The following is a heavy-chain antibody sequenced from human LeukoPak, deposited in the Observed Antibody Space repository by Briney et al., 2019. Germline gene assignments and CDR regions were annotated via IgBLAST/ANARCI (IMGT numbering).Heavy chain of an antibody. CDR2: ITTSDGNT. J-gene: IGHJ4*02. CDR1: GFTFSSYT. CDR3: AREFVDSSFDF. V-gene: IGHV3-23*01. Sequence: GGSLRLSCAASGFTFSSYTMSWVRQAPGKGLEWVSTITTSDGNTYYADSVKGRFTISRDNAKNSLYLQMNSLRAEDTAVYYCAREFVDSSFDFWGQGTLVTVSS. D-gene: IGHD3-22*01.